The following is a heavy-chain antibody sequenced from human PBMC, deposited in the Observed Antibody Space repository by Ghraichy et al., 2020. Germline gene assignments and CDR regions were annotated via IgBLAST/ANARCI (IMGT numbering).Heavy chain of an antibody. CDR2: ISSSSSYI. V-gene: IGHV3-21*01. CDR3: ARDSVLPFYTDSSGYCDY. J-gene: IGHJ4*02. Sequence: GGSLRLSCAASGFTFSSYSMNWVRQAPGKWLEWVSSISSSSSYIYYPDSVKGRFTISRDNVKNSLYLQMNSLRAEDTAVYYCARDSVLPFYTDSSGYCDYWGQGTLVTVSS. CDR1: GFTFSSYS. D-gene: IGHD3-22*01.